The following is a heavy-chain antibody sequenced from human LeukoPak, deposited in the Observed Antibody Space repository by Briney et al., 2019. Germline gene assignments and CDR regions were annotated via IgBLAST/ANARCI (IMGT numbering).Heavy chain of an antibody. CDR2: IYYSGST. Sequence: PSETLSLTCTVSGGSISSGDYYWSWICQPPGKGLEWIGYIYYSGSTYYNPSLKSRVTISVDTSKNQFSQKLSSVTAADTAVYYCVRHEETCIDGYCFLDYFEYWGQGALVTVSS. CDR3: VRHEETCIDGYCFLDYFEY. V-gene: IGHV4-30-4*01. CDR1: GGSISSGDYY. D-gene: IGHD2-15*01. J-gene: IGHJ4*02.